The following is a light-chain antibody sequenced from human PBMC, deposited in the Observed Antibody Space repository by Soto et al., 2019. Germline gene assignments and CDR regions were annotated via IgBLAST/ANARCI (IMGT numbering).Light chain of an antibody. CDR1: QSVSSN. V-gene: IGKV3-15*01. CDR2: GAS. J-gene: IGKJ4*01. CDR3: QQYNNWPPLT. Sequence: EIVMTQSPATLSVAPGERATLSCRASQSVSSNLAWYQQKPGQDPRLLIYGASTRATGIPARFSGSGSGTEFNLNISSLQSEDFAGYYCQQYNNWPPLTVGGGTKVEIK.